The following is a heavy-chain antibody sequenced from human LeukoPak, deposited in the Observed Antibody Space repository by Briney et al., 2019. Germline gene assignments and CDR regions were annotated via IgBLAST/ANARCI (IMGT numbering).Heavy chain of an antibody. Sequence: GGSLRLSCAASGFTFSDYYMSWIRQAPGKGLEWISYISSSDSTIYYADSVKGRFTISRDNAKNSLYLQMNSLRAEDTAVYYCARVALIVVVPAAMSDYWGQGTLVTVSS. J-gene: IGHJ4*02. V-gene: IGHV3-11*04. CDR3: ARVALIVVVPAAMSDY. CDR2: ISSSDSTI. D-gene: IGHD2-2*01. CDR1: GFTFSDYY.